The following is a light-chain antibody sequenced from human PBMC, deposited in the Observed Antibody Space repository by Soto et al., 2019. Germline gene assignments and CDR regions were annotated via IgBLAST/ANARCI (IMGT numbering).Light chain of an antibody. V-gene: IGLV2-14*01. Sequence: QFALAQPASLSGSPGQSLTISCTGTSSDVGGYNYVSWYQQHQVQAPKLMIYDVTNRPSGFSDLVSGSESGIAASLTISGLQAEDEADYYCSSYTGSSTPYVFGTGTKVTGL. CDR1: SSDVGGYNY. CDR3: SSYTGSSTPYV. CDR2: DVT. J-gene: IGLJ1*01.